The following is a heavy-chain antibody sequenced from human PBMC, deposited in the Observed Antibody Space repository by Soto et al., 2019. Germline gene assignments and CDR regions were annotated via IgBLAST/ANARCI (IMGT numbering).Heavy chain of an antibody. V-gene: IGHV3-23*01. CDR1: GFTFSSYA. Sequence: EVQLLESGGGLVQPGGSLRLSCAASGFTFSSYAMSWVRQAPGKGLEWVSAISGSGGSTYYADSVKGRFTISRDNSKNTLYLQMNSLRAEDTAVYYCAKDAWLVAATIQPDKIEYFQHWGQGTLVTVSS. CDR2: ISGSGGST. J-gene: IGHJ1*01. CDR3: AKDAWLVAATIQPDKIEYFQH. D-gene: IGHD2-15*01.